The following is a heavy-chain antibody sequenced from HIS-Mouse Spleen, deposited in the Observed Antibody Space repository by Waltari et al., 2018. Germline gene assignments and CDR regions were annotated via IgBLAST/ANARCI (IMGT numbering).Heavy chain of an antibody. CDR3: ARGLLWFGELNYYYYGMDV. V-gene: IGHV2-5*02. Sequence: QITLKESGPTLVKPTQTLTLTCTFSGFSLSTSGVGVGWIRQPPGKALEWLALIYWDDGKRYSPTLKGKLTITKDTSKNQVVLTMTNMDPVDTATYYCARGLLWFGELNYYYYGMDVWGQGTTVTVSS. CDR1: GFSLSTSGVG. CDR2: IYWDDGK. D-gene: IGHD3-10*01. J-gene: IGHJ6*02.